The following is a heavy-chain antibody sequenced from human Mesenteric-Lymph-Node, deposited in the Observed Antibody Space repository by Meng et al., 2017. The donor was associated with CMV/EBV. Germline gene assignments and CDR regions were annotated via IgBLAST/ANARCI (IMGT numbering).Heavy chain of an antibody. V-gene: IGHV4-39*01. D-gene: IGHD3-22*01. CDR1: GDSISNSTYY. CDR2: VHHSGTT. J-gene: IGHJ4*02. Sequence: AAGPGLVKPWETLSLSCIVSGDSISNSTYYWTWIRQPPGKGLEWIGSVHHSGTTYYNPSLKGRLTISVDTSANLFSLRLTTVTAADTATYYCARRGNYDSDYSEYWGQGTLVTVSS. CDR3: ARRGNYDSDYSEY.